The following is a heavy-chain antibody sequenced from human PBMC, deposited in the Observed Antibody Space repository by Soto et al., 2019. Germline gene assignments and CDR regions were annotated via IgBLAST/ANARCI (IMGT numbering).Heavy chain of an antibody. CDR1: GFTFSSYS. J-gene: IGHJ6*02. V-gene: IGHV3-21*01. CDR3: ARADRITIFGVVISPTYYYYGMDV. Sequence: PGGSLRLSCAASGFTFSSYSMNWVRQAPGKGLEWVSSISSSSSYIYYADSVKGRFTISRDNAKNSLYLQVNSLRAEDTAVYYCARADRITIFGVVISPTYYYYGMDVWGQGTTVTVSS. D-gene: IGHD3-3*01. CDR2: ISSSSSYI.